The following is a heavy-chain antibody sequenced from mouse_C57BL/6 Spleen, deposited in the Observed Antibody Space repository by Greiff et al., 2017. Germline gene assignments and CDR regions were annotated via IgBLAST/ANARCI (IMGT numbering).Heavy chain of an antibody. J-gene: IGHJ4*01. D-gene: IGHD2-3*01. CDR2: IDPDSGGT. Sequence: VQLQESGAELVKPGASVKLSCTASGFTFTSYWMHWVQQRPGRGLEWIGRIDPDSGGTKYAEKLKSKATLSGDKPSSTLYLQLSSLTSEDSAVYYCARTVTTVAYYYAMDYWGQGTSVTVSS. V-gene: IGHV1-72*01. CDR1: GFTFTSYW. CDR3: ARTVTTVAYYYAMDY.